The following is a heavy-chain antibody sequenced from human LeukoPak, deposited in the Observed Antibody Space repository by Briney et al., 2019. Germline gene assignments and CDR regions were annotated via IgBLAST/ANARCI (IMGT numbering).Heavy chain of an antibody. Sequence: ASVTVSCKASGYTFTSYGISWVRQAPGQGLEWMGWISAYNGNTNYAQKLQGRVTMTTDTSTSTAYMELRSLRSDDTAVYYCARSFGFQVCNWFDPWGQGTLVTVSS. D-gene: IGHD3-10*01. CDR1: GYTFTSYG. J-gene: IGHJ5*02. V-gene: IGHV1-18*04. CDR3: ARSFGFQVCNWFDP. CDR2: ISAYNGNT.